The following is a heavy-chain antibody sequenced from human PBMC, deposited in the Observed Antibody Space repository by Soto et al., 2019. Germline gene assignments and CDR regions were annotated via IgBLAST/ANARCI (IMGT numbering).Heavy chain of an antibody. CDR1: GFTFSSYW. D-gene: IGHD3-3*01. CDR3: AREGETGIFGVVITGYYYYGMDV. J-gene: IGHJ6*02. V-gene: IGHV3-74*01. Sequence: EVQLVESGGGLVQPGGSLRLSCAASGFTFSSYWMHWVRQAPGKGLVWVSRINSDGSSTSYADSVKGRFTISRDNAKNTLYLQMNSLRAEDTAVYYCAREGETGIFGVVITGYYYYGMDVWGQGTTVTVSS. CDR2: INSDGSST.